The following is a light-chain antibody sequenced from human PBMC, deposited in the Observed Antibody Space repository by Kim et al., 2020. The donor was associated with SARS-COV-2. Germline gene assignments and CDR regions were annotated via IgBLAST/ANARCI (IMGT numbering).Light chain of an antibody. CDR3: AGWDDNLNAEV. CDR2: KKN. V-gene: IGLV1-44*01. CDR1: RSNLGTKR. Sequence: GVPHSCPGTRSNLGTKRVHGYQQFPGTAPKVLIYKKNPRPSGVPDRFSGSKSGTSASLAISGLQSEDEGDYYCAGWDDNLNAEVFGGGTQLTVL. J-gene: IGLJ3*02.